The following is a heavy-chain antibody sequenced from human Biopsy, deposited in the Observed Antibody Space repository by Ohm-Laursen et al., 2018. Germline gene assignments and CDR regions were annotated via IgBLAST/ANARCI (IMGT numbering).Heavy chain of an antibody. CDR3: ARDER. D-gene: IGHD5-24*01. V-gene: IGHV3-7*01. CDR1: GFMFSASW. CDR2: INPDGSVK. Sequence: SLRLSCAASGFMFSASWMSWVRQAPGKGLEWVVNINPDGSVKYFADSVKGRFTISRDNAENSMYLQMSSLTVDDTAVYYCARDERWGQGTLVTVSS. J-gene: IGHJ4*02.